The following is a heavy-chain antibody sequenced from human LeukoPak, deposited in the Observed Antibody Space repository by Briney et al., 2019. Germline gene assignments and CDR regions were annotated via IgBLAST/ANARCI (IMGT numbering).Heavy chain of an antibody. D-gene: IGHD3-3*01. J-gene: IGHJ4*02. Sequence: KPSETLSLTCTVSGGSISSYYWSWIRQPPGKGLEWIGYIYYSGSTNYNPSLKSRVTISVDTSKNQFSLKLSSVTAADTAVYYCARAYYDFWSGYYFDYWGQGTLVTVSS. CDR2: IYYSGST. CDR1: GGSISSYY. CDR3: ARAYYDFWSGYYFDY. V-gene: IGHV4-59*08.